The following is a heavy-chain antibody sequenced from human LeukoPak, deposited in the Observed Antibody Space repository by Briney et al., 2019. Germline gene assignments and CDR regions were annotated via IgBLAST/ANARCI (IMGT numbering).Heavy chain of an antibody. CDR1: GGTFSSYA. CDR3: AREPSPTSLYGMDV. CDR2: IIPIFGTA. V-gene: IGHV1-69*13. Sequence: SVKVSCKASGGTFSSYAISWVRQAPGQGLEWMGGIIPIFGTANYAQKFQGRVTITADESTSTAYMELGSLRSEDTAVYYCAREPSPTSLYGMDVWGQGTTVTVSS. J-gene: IGHJ6*02.